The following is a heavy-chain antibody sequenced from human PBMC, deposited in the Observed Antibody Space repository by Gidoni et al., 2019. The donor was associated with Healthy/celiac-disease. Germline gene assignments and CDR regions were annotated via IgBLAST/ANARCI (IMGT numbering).Heavy chain of an antibody. D-gene: IGHD3-22*01. CDR1: GFTFSRYA. CDR2: ISYDGSNK. CDR3: ARGGKDYYDSSGYYPN. Sequence: QVQLVESGGGVVQPGRSLSLSCAASGFTFSRYAMHWVRQAPGKGLEWVAVISYDGSNKYYADSVKGRFTISRDNSKNTLYLQMNSLRAEDTAVYYCARGGKDYYDSSGYYPNWGQGTLVTVSS. V-gene: IGHV3-30-3*01. J-gene: IGHJ4*02.